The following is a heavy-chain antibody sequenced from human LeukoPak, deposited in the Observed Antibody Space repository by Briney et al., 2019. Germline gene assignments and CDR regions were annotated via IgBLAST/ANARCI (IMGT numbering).Heavy chain of an antibody. Sequence: HPGGSLRLSCAASGFTFSSYAMSWVRQAPGEGLEWVSAISGSGGSTYYADSVKGRFTISRDNSKNTLYLQMNSLRAEDTAVYYCAKGVVGASPTYYYGMDVWGQGTTVTVSS. CDR1: GFTFSSYA. V-gene: IGHV3-23*01. CDR3: AKGVVGASPTYYYGMDV. D-gene: IGHD1-26*01. CDR2: ISGSGGST. J-gene: IGHJ6*02.